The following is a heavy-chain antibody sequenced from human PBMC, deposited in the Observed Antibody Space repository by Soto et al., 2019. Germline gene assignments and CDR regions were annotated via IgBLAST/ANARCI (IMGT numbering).Heavy chain of an antibody. Sequence: SETVSLTCTVSGDSIGSYYWSWIRQPPGKGLDWIGYIYNSGSTNYNPSLKSRLTITKDTSKNQVVLTMTNMDPVDTATYYCAHRPVAGTSGWFDPWGQGTLVTVSS. J-gene: IGHJ5*02. D-gene: IGHD6-19*01. CDR2: IYNSGST. CDR1: GDSIGSYY. V-gene: IGHV4-59*01. CDR3: AHRPVAGTSGWFDP.